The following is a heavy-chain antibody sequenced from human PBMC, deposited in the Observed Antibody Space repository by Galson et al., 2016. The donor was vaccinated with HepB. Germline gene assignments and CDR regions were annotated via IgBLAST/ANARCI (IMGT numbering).Heavy chain of an antibody. V-gene: IGHV4-4*02. D-gene: IGHD2-21*02. CDR1: GGSISSRHW. CDR3: ANLGYCSGDCYSVN. Sequence: ETLSLTCGVSGGSISSRHWWSWVRQSPGKGLEWIGEIYHTGSANYNPSLKSRVTISVDKSKNHFSLELNSVTAADTAVYYCANLGYCSGDCYSVNWGQGAMVTVSS. CDR2: IYHTGSA. J-gene: IGHJ4*02.